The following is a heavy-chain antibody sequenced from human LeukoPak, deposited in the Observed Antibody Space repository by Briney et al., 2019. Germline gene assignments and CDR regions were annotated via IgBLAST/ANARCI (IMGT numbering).Heavy chain of an antibody. Sequence: SETLSLTCAVYGGSFSSYYWNWIRQPAGKGLEWIGRISSSGSANYNPSLKSRVTLSVDTSKKQLSLALNSVTAADTAVFYCATEPTRTPYYYMDVWGTGTTVIVSS. J-gene: IGHJ6*03. D-gene: IGHD1-1*01. CDR1: GGSFSSYY. CDR2: ISSSGSA. CDR3: ATEPTRTPYYYMDV. V-gene: IGHV4-4*07.